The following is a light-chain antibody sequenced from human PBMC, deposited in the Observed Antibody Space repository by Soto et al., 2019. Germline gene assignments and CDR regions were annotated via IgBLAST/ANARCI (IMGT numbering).Light chain of an antibody. CDR3: SSYTTSSTYV. CDR2: DVS. Sequence: QSVLTQPASVSGSPGQSITISCTGTNSYVGAYNYVSWFQQHPGKAPKLMVYDVSNRPSGVSNRFSGSKSGNTASLTISGLQAEDEADYYCSSYTTSSTYVFGDGTKVTVL. V-gene: IGLV2-14*03. J-gene: IGLJ1*01. CDR1: NSYVGAYNY.